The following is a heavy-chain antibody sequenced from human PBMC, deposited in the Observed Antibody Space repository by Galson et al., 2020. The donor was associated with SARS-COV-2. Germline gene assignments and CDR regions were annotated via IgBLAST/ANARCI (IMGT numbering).Heavy chain of an antibody. CDR1: GGSISSGGYY. CDR2: IYYSGST. D-gene: IGHD3-22*01. J-gene: IGHJ4*02. CDR3: ARVKGRITMIVVADYFDY. V-gene: IGHV4-31*03. Sequence: QTLSLTCTVSGGSISSGGYYWSWIRQHPGKGLEWIGYIYYSGSTYYNPSLKSRVTISVDTSKNQFSLKLSSVTAADTAVYYCARVKGRITMIVVADYFDYWGQGTLVTVSS.